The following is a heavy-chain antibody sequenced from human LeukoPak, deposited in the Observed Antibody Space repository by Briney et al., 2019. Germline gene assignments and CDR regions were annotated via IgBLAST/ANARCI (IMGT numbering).Heavy chain of an antibody. D-gene: IGHD2-15*01. V-gene: IGHV3-30*03. CDR2: ISYDGSNK. CDR3: ARDPGSSGDYVDY. Sequence: GGSLRLSCAASGFTFSSYAMHWVRQAPGKGLEWVAVISYDGSNKYYADSVKGRFTISRDNSKKKLYLQMNSLRAEDTAVYYCARDPGSSGDYVDYWGQGTLVTVSS. J-gene: IGHJ4*02. CDR1: GFTFSSYA.